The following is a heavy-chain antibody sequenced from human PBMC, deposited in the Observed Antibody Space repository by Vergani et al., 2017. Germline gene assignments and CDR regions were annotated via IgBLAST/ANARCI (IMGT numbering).Heavy chain of an antibody. CDR3: ARDSGANGGYYYYYGMDV. V-gene: IGHV3-21*01. CDR2: ISGSSSYI. J-gene: IGHJ6*02. CDR1: GFTFSSYA. Sequence: EVQLLESGGGLVQPGGSLRLSCAASGFTFSSYAMSWVRQAPGKGLEWVSAISGSSSYIYYADSVKGRFTISRDNAKNSLYLQMNSLRAEDTAVYYCARDSGANGGYYYYYGMDVWGQGP. D-gene: IGHD4-23*01.